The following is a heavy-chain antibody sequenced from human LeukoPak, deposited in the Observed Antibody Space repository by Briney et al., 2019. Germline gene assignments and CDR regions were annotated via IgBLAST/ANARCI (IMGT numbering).Heavy chain of an antibody. CDR2: IYYRVDT. CDR3: ARRRYFDSSGYNPTYYFDY. V-gene: IGHV4-59*01. Sequence: PSETLSLTCTVSGDSFIGYYWCWIRQAPGKGLDWIGYIYYRVDTNYNASFERRVTMSVDISKHQFSLRLPSVTPADTAVYYCARRRYFDSSGYNPTYYFDYWGQGILVTVSS. D-gene: IGHD3-22*01. CDR1: GDSFIGYY. J-gene: IGHJ4*02.